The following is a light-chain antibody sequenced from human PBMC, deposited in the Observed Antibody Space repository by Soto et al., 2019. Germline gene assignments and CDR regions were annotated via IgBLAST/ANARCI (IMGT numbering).Light chain of an antibody. V-gene: IGKV3-11*01. CDR3: QQRTRWPMT. CDR2: DAS. CDR1: ENLHSF. J-gene: IGKJ5*01. Sequence: EIVMTQSPATLSVSPGGRVTLSCRASENLHSFLNWYQQKPGQAPRPLIYDASKRATGVPDRISGSGSGTDYTLTISSLEPEDFAVYYCQQRTRWPMTFGQGTRLEIK.